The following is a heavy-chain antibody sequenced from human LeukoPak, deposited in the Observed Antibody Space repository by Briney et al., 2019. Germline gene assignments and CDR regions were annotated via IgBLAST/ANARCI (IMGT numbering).Heavy chain of an antibody. J-gene: IGHJ4*02. Sequence: GALRLSCAASGFTFSSYGMHWVRQAPGKGLEWVAVISYDGSNKYYADSVKGRFTISRDNSKNTLYLQMNSLRAEDTAVYYCAKEGLPAEYDSSGYYYSFDYWGQGTLVTVSS. CDR2: ISYDGSNK. V-gene: IGHV3-30*18. CDR1: GFTFSSYG. D-gene: IGHD3-22*01. CDR3: AKEGLPAEYDSSGYYYSFDY.